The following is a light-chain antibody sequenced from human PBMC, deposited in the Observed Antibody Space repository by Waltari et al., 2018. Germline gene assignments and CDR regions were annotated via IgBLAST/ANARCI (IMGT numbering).Light chain of an antibody. Sequence: SALTQPDSVSGSPGQSITISCSGISSDSGGYNYVSWYQQHPCEAPKVIIYDVTNRPSGVSNRFSGSKSGSSASLIISGLQPEDEAVYYCSSFTSSTTGIFGGGTKLTVL. V-gene: IGLV2-14*03. CDR3: SSFTSSTTGI. CDR2: DVT. CDR1: SSDSGGYNY. J-gene: IGLJ2*01.